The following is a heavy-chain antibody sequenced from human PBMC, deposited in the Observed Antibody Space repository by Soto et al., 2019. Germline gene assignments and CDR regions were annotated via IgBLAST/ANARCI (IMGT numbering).Heavy chain of an antibody. J-gene: IGHJ6*02. CDR2: IIPILGIA. Sequence: QVQLVQSGAEVKKPGSSVKVSCKASGGTFSSYTISWVRQAPGQGLEWMGRIIPILGIANYAQKFKGRVTIPADKSTSTAYMELSSLRSEDTAVYYCASLMSSGYYYGMDVWGQGTTVTVSS. CDR1: GGTFSSYT. CDR3: ASLMSSGYYYGMDV. D-gene: IGHD3-10*01. V-gene: IGHV1-69*02.